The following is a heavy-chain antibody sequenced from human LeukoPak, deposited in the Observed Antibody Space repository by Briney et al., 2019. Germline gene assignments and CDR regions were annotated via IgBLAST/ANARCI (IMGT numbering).Heavy chain of an antibody. V-gene: IGHV1-69*04. Sequence: ASVKVSCKASGGTFSSYAISWVRQAPGQGLEWMGRIIPIFGIANYAQKFQGRVTITADKSTSTAYMELSSLRSEDTAVYYCAGAYSGSYLMGAFDIWGQGTMVTVSS. CDR3: AGAYSGSYLMGAFDI. D-gene: IGHD1-26*01. J-gene: IGHJ3*02. CDR1: GGTFSSYA. CDR2: IIPIFGIA.